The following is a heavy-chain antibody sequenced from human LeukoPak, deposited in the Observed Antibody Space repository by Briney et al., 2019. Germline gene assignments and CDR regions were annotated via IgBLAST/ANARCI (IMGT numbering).Heavy chain of an antibody. Sequence: ASVKVSCKASGYTFTSYAMHWVRQAPGQRLEWMGWISAYNGNTNYAQKLQGRVTMTTDTSTSTAYMELRSLRSDDTAVYYCARAWSAAPDYWGQGTLVTVSS. J-gene: IGHJ4*02. CDR3: ARAWSAAPDY. D-gene: IGHD6-13*01. CDR1: GYTFTSYA. V-gene: IGHV1-18*01. CDR2: ISAYNGNT.